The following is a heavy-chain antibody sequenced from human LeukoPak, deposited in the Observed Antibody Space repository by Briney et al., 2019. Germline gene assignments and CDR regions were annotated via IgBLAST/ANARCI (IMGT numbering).Heavy chain of an antibody. CDR1: GFTFSAYS. J-gene: IGHJ6*03. CDR2: ITSGDFV. D-gene: IGHD3-10*01. V-gene: IGHV3-21*01. CDR3: ARGGFNMVRGVIIPSNSYYYYMDI. Sequence: GGSLRLSCAVSGFTFSAYSMNWVRQALGKGLEWVSSITSGDFVYFADSLKGRFTISRDNAKSSLYLQMNSLRAEDTAVYYCARGGFNMVRGVIIPSNSYYYYMDIWGKGTTVTVSS.